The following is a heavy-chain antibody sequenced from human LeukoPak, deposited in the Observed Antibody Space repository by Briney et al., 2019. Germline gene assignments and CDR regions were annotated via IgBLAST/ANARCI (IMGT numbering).Heavy chain of an antibody. CDR2: IYTSGST. CDR1: GGSISSGSYY. CDR3: ARGWLQYHNAFDI. J-gene: IGHJ3*02. Sequence: PSETLSLTCTVSGGSISSGSYYWSWIRQPAGKGLEWIGRIYTSGSTNYNPSLKSRVTISVDTSKNQFSLKLSSVTAADTAVYYCARGWLQYHNAFDIWGQGTMVTVSS. D-gene: IGHD5-24*01. V-gene: IGHV4-61*02.